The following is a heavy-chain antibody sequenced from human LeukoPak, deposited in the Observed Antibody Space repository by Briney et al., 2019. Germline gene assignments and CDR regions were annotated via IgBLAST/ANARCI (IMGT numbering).Heavy chain of an antibody. J-gene: IGHJ6*03. Sequence: GGSLTLSCAASGFTFDDYAMHWVRQAPGKGLEWVSLISADGGSTYYADSVKGRSTISRDNSKISLYLQMISLRTEDTAFYYCANSPQTVLVTAPEGDYYYYMDVWGKGTTVTVSS. CDR2: ISADGGST. D-gene: IGHD2-21*02. CDR1: GFTFDDYA. V-gene: IGHV3-43*02. CDR3: ANSPQTVLVTAPEGDYYYYMDV.